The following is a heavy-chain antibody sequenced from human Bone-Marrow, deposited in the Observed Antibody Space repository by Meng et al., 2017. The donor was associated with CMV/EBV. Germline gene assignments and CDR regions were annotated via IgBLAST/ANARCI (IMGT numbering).Heavy chain of an antibody. V-gene: IGHV1-46*01. CDR3: TRGLGDSSWYDQGDY. CDR2: INPSGGST. J-gene: IGHJ4*02. D-gene: IGHD6-13*01. Sequence: ASVKGSCKASGYTFTSYYMHWVRQAPGQGLEWMGIINPSGGSTSYAQKFQGRVTMTRDTSTSTVYMELSSLRSEDTAVYYCTRGLGDSSWYDQGDYWGQGTLVSVSS. CDR1: GYTFTSYY.